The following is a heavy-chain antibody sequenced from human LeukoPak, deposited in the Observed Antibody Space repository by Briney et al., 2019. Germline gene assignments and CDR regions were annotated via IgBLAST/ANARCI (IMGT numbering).Heavy chain of an antibody. V-gene: IGHV4-39*01. CDR3: ARRGYYDFWSGYYEEYDY. CDR2: IYYSGST. Sequence: AETLSLTCTVSGGSISSSSYYWGWIRQPPGKGLEWIGSIYYSGSTYYNPSLKSRLTISVDTSKNQFYLRPSSVTAAEPAVYYCARRGYYDFWSGYYEEYDYWGQGTLVTVSS. J-gene: IGHJ4*02. D-gene: IGHD3-3*01. CDR1: GGSISSSSYY.